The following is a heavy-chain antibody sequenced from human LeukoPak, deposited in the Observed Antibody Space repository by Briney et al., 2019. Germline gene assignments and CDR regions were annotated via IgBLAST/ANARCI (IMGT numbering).Heavy chain of an antibody. CDR2: IKQDGSET. J-gene: IGHJ5*02. V-gene: IGHV3-7*03. CDR3: SGGYGSGWPHWFDP. D-gene: IGHD6-19*01. CDR1: GFTFSSYW. Sequence: QSGGSLRLSCAASGFTFSSYWMTWVRQAPGKGLEWVANIKQDGSETYYVDSVKGRFTISRDNAKHSLYLQMNSLRAEDTAVYYCSGGYGSGWPHWFDPWGQGTLVTVSS.